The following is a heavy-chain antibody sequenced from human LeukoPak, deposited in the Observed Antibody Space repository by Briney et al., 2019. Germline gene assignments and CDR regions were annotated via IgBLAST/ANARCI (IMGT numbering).Heavy chain of an antibody. V-gene: IGHV1-18*01. Sequence: VASVKVSCKASGYTFTSYGISWVRQAPGQGLEWMGWISAYNSNTNYAQKLQGRVTMTTDTSTSTAYMELRSLRSDDTAVYYCARDSPIVVVLAATHAIPYYYYGMDVWGQGTTVTVSS. CDR1: GYTFTSYG. D-gene: IGHD2-15*01. J-gene: IGHJ6*02. CDR2: ISAYNSNT. CDR3: ARDSPIVVVLAATHAIPYYYYGMDV.